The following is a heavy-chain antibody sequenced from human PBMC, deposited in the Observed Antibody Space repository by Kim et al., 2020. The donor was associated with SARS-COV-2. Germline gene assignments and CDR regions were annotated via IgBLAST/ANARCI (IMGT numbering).Heavy chain of an antibody. V-gene: IGHV4-34*01. Sequence: NPSLKSRVTISVDTSKNQFSLKLSSVTAADTAVYYCASGEGGSAYNWFDPWGQGTLVTVSS. D-gene: IGHD3-10*01. CDR3: ASGEGGSAYNWFDP. J-gene: IGHJ5*02.